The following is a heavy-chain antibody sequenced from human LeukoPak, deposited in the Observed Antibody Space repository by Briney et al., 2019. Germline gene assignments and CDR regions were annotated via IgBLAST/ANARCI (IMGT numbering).Heavy chain of an antibody. J-gene: IGHJ4*02. CDR1: GFTFSDHY. D-gene: IGHD1-26*01. CDR2: INSDGSST. CDR3: AREIGGGHHYFDY. Sequence: PGGSLRLSCAASGFTFSDHYMSWIRQAPGKGLEWVSRINSDGSSTSYADSVKGRFTTSRDNAKNTLYLQMNSLRAEDTAVYYCAREIGGGHHYFDYWGQGALVTVSS. V-gene: IGHV3-74*01.